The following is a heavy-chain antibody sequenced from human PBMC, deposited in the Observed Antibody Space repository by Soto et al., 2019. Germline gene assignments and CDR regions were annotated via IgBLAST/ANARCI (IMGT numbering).Heavy chain of an antibody. J-gene: IGHJ6*03. CDR3: AKDFQSISGYPTADYYYYYYMDV. D-gene: IGHD5-12*01. Sequence: GGSLRLSCAASGFTFSSYGMHWVRQAPGKGLEWVAVISYDGSNKYYADSVKGRFTISRDNSKNTLYLQMNSLRAEDTAVYYCAKDFQSISGYPTADYYYYYYMDVWGKGTTVTVSS. CDR1: GFTFSSYG. CDR2: ISYDGSNK. V-gene: IGHV3-30*18.